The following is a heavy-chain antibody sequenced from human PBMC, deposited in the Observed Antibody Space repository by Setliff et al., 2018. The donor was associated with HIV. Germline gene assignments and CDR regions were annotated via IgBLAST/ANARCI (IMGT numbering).Heavy chain of an antibody. CDR1: GYTFTSYG. CDR2: ISAYNGNT. D-gene: IGHD3-9*01. J-gene: IGHJ4*02. Sequence: ASVKVSCKASGYTFTSYGTSWVRQAPGQGLEWMGWISAYNGNTNYAQKLQGRVTMTTDTSTSTAYMELRSLRSDDTAVYYCARVQELRYFDWYAEANWGQGTLVTVSS. CDR3: ARVQELRYFDWYAEAN. V-gene: IGHV1-18*01.